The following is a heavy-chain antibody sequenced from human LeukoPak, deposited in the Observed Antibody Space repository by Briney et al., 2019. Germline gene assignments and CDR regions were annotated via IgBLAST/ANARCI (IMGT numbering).Heavy chain of an antibody. CDR2: ISSNGDST. V-gene: IGHV3-64*01. CDR3: ARGRYDSSGYEAPTAFDI. Sequence: GRSLRLSCAASGLIFTSYAMHWVRQAPGRGLEYISAISSNGDSTHYANSVKGRFTISRHNYKNTLYFQMGSLRAEDMAVYYCARGRYDSSGYEAPTAFDIRGEGTMVTVSS. D-gene: IGHD3-22*01. J-gene: IGHJ3*02. CDR1: GLIFTSYA.